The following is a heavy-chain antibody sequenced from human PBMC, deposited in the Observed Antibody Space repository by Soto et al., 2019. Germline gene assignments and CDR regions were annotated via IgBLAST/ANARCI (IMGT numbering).Heavy chain of an antibody. CDR3: ARRQSSSWYGL. J-gene: IGHJ4*01. CDR2: IYYSGST. Sequence: SETLSLTCTVSGGSISSSSYYWGWIRQPPGKGLEWIGSIYYSGSTYYNPSLKSRVTISVDTSKNQFSLKLSSVTAADTAVYYCARRQSSSWYGLWGYGTLVTVS. CDR1: GGSISSSSYY. D-gene: IGHD6-13*01. V-gene: IGHV4-39*01.